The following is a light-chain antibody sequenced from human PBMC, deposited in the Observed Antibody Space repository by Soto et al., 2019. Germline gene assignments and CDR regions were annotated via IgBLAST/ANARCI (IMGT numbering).Light chain of an antibody. CDR3: QNYDSVPVT. J-gene: IGKJ3*01. Sequence: IQMTQSPSSLSASIGERVTITCRASHDINNYLAWYQQKPGKVPELLIYGASTLQSGVPSRFSGSGSGTDFTLTISSLQPEDVATYYCQNYDSVPVTFGPGTKVEIK. CDR1: HDINNY. CDR2: GAS. V-gene: IGKV1-27*01.